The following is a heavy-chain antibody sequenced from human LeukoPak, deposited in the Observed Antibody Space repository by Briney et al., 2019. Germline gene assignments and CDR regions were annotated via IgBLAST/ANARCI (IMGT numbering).Heavy chain of an antibody. D-gene: IGHD3-3*01. CDR2: IYYSGST. J-gene: IGHJ3*02. CDR1: GGSISSYY. CDR3: ARDKWSGEAFDI. Sequence: SETLSLTCTVSGGSISSYYWSWIRQPPAKGLEWIGYIYYSGSTNYNPSLKSRVTISVDTSKNQFSLKLSSVTAADTAVYYCARDKWSGEAFDIWGQGTMVTVSS. V-gene: IGHV4-59*01.